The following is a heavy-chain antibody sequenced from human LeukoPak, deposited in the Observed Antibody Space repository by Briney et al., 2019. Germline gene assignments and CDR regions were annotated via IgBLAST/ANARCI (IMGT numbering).Heavy chain of an antibody. Sequence: GGSLRLSCAASGFTFSDYYMTWIRQAPGKGLEWVSYISSGSGHTNYADSVKGRFTISRDNAKNSLYLQMNSLRAEDTAVYYCAKWGSSSLSGYWGQGTLVTVSS. J-gene: IGHJ4*02. D-gene: IGHD3-16*01. CDR3: AKWGSSSLSGY. CDR2: ISSGSGHT. V-gene: IGHV3-11*06. CDR1: GFTFSDYY.